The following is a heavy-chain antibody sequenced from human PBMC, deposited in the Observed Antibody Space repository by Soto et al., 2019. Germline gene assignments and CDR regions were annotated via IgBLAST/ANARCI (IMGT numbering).Heavy chain of an antibody. CDR2: ISYDGSNK. V-gene: IGHV3-30-3*01. J-gene: IGHJ4*02. CDR3: SRGISRRDHFAY. CDR1: GFTFSSYA. Sequence: PGGSLRLSCAASGFTFSSYAMHWVRQAPGKGLEWVAVISYDGSNKYYADSVKGRFTISRDNSKNTLYLQMNSLRAEDTAVYYCSRGISRRDHFAYWGRGTLVTGSS. D-gene: IGHD2-21*01.